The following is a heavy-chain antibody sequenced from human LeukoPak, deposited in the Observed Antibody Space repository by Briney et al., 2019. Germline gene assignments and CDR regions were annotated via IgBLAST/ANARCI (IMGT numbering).Heavy chain of an antibody. V-gene: IGHV3-30*02. CDR2: IRYDGSNK. CDR1: GFTFSSYG. D-gene: IGHD3-10*01. CDR3: ARDRGDEYGSGSWGAWVA. Sequence: PGGSLRLSCAASGFTFSSYGMHWVRQAPGKGLEWVAFIRYDGSNKYYADSVKGRFTISRDNSKNTLYLQMNSLRAEDTAVYYCARDRGDEYGSGSWGAWVALGQGTLVTVSS. J-gene: IGHJ5*02.